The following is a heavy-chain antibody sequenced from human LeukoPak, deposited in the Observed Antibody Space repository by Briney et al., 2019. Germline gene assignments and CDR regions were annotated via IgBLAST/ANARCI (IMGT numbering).Heavy chain of an antibody. J-gene: IGHJ4*02. V-gene: IGHV3-43*01. CDR2: ISWDGGST. CDR1: GFTFDDYT. D-gene: IGHD3-16*01. CDR3: AYKLGNYDYVRGAFDY. Sequence: PTGGSLRLSCAASGFTFDDYTMHWVRQAPGKGLEWVSLISWDGGSTYYADSVKGRFTISRDNSKNSLYLQMNSLRAEDTAVYYCAYKLGNYDYVRGAFDYWGQGTLVTVSS.